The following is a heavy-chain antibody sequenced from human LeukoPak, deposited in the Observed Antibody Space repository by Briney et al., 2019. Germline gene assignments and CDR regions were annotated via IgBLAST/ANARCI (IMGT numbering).Heavy chain of an antibody. CDR2: ISGSGGST. CDR1: GFTFSSHA. V-gene: IGHV3-23*01. J-gene: IGHJ4*02. CDR3: AKDIAQVTMVRGVID. Sequence: PGGSLRLSCAASGFTFSSHAMSWVRQAPGKGLEWVSAISGSGGSTYYADSVKGRFTISRDNSKNTLYLQMNSLRAEDTAVYYCAKDIAQVTMVRGVIDWGQGTLVTVSS. D-gene: IGHD3-10*01.